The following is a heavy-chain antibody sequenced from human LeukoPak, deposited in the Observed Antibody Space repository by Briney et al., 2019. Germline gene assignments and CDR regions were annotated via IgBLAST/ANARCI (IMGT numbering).Heavy chain of an antibody. D-gene: IGHD3-22*01. V-gene: IGHV4-39*01. Sequence: PSATLSLTCTVSGGSVSSRTYYWGWIRQPPGKGLEWIGTVYYSGPAYYNPSLKSRVSISVDTSKNQFSLELSSVTAADTAVYYCARETGSGYGEIWGQGTMVTVSS. CDR2: VYYSGPA. CDR1: GGSVSSRTYY. CDR3: ARETGSGYGEI. J-gene: IGHJ3*02.